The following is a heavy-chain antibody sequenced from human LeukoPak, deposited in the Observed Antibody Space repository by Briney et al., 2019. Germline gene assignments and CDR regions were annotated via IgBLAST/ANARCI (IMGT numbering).Heavy chain of an antibody. CDR2: IRSKLYGLAP. J-gene: IGHJ5*02. D-gene: IGHD2/OR15-2a*01. V-gene: IGHV3-49*04. CDR3: ARGGSDYFNNKHSS. CDR1: GHALGQYA. Sequence: GRSLRLPCAASGHALGQYALIWVRQAPAKRPEWIGFIRSKLYGLAPEYAASVKGRFIFSRDDSNSTAYLQMTSLKIADTAVYYCARGGSDYFNNKHSSWGQGTLVIVSS.